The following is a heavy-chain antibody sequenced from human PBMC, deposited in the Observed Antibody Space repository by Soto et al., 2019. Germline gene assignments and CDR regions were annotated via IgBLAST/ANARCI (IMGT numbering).Heavy chain of an antibody. CDR1: GFTFSSYG. Sequence: QVQLVESGGGVVQPGRSLRLSCAASGFTFSSYGMHWVRQAPGKGLVWVAVISYDGSNKYYAYSVKGRFTISRDNSKNTLYLQINSLRAEDTAVYYCAKPSLRFLDWFRSPYGMDVWGQGTTVTVSS. D-gene: IGHD3-3*01. CDR2: ISYDGSNK. J-gene: IGHJ6*02. V-gene: IGHV3-30*18. CDR3: AKPSLRFLDWFRSPYGMDV.